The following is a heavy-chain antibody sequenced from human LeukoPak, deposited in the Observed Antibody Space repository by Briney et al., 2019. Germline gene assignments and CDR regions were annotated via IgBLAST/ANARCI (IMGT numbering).Heavy chain of an antibody. Sequence: PGGSLRLSCAASGFTFNSYAMIWVRQAPGKGLEWVSGISGSGGDTHYAESVKGRFTISRDNSKNTVHLQMDSLRAEDSAVYYCAKNAGYSYGLYYFDYWGQGTLVTVSS. J-gene: IGHJ4*02. D-gene: IGHD5-18*01. V-gene: IGHV3-23*01. CDR1: GFTFNSYA. CDR2: ISGSGGDT. CDR3: AKNAGYSYGLYYFDY.